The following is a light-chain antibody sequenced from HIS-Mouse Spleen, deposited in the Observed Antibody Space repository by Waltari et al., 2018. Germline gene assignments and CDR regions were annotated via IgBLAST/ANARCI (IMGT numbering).Light chain of an antibody. J-gene: IGLJ2*01. CDR1: ALPKKY. CDR2: EDS. Sequence: SYELTQPPSVSVSPGQTARITCSGDALPKKYAYWYQQKSGKAHLLVIYEDSKRPSGIPERFSGSSSGTMATLTISGAQVEDEADYYCYSTDSSGNHRVFGGGTKLTVL. CDR3: YSTDSSGNHRV. V-gene: IGLV3-10*01.